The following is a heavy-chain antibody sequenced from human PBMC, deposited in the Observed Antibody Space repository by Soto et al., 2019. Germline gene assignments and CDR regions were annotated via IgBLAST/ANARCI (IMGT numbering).Heavy chain of an antibody. V-gene: IGHV1-2*02. CDR2: ITPNTGDR. Sequence: ASVKVSCKASGYNFRDYYLHWVRQAPGLGLEWMGWITPNTGDRDYAQRFQGRITLTTDTSLDTAYMEINGLTLDDTAIYYCARPGDRKSSPAWIDPWGQGALVTVSS. CDR3: ARPGDRKSSPAWIDP. J-gene: IGHJ5*02. CDR1: GYNFRDYY. D-gene: IGHD6-13*01.